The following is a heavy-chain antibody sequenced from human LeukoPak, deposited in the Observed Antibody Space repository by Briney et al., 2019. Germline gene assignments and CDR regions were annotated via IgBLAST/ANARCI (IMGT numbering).Heavy chain of an antibody. V-gene: IGHV1-69*04. J-gene: IGHJ4*02. CDR2: IIPILGIA. Sequence: ASVKVSCKASGGTFSSYAISWVRQAPGQGLEWMGRIIPILGIANYAQKFQGRVTITADKSTSTAYMELSSLRSEDTAVYYCARDPHFGSDDYWGQGTLVTVSS. CDR1: GGTFSSYA. CDR3: ARDPHFGSDDY. D-gene: IGHD3-3*01.